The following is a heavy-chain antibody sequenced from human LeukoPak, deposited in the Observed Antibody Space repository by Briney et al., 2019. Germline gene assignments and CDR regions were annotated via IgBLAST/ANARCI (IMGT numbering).Heavy chain of an antibody. V-gene: IGHV3-74*01. D-gene: IGHD3-10*01. J-gene: IGHJ4*02. CDR2: IKTDGSST. CDR3: VRGIGSSSDY. Sequence: GGSLRLSCAASEFIFSSYWMYWVRQAPGKGLVWVSRIKTDGSSTSYADSVRGQFTISRDNAKNTLYLQMNSLRAEDTAVYYCVRGIGSSSDYWGQGTLVTVSS. CDR1: EFIFSSYW.